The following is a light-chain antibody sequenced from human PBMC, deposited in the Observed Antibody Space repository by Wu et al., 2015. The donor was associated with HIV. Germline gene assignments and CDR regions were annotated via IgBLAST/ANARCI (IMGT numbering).Light chain of an antibody. CDR3: QQYNGYPWT. CDR1: QSLDKW. CDR2: EAS. J-gene: IGKJ1*01. Sequence: DIQMTQSPSTLSASIGDRVTITCRASQSLDKWLAWYQQEPGKAPKLLIYEASNLESGVPSRFSGSGSGTEFTLTISSLQPDDFATYYCQQYNGYPWTFGQGTKVEIK. V-gene: IGKV1-5*03.